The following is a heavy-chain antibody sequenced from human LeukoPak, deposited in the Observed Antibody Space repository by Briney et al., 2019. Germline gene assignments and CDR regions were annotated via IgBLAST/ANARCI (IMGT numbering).Heavy chain of an antibody. CDR3: ATLGYGDYSHAFDI. D-gene: IGHD4-17*01. CDR2: FDPEDGET. CDR1: GGTFSSYA. Sequence: ASVKVSCKASGGTFSSYAISWVRQAPGKGLEWMGGFDPEDGETIYAQKFQGRVTMTEDTSTDTAYMELSSLRSEDTAVYYCATLGYGDYSHAFDIWGQGTMVTVSS. V-gene: IGHV1-24*01. J-gene: IGHJ3*02.